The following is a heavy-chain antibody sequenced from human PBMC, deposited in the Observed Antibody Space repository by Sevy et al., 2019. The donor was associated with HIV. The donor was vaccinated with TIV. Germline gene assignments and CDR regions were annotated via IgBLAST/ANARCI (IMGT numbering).Heavy chain of an antibody. CDR3: ARGGVRGIAVAGGMDV. D-gene: IGHD6-19*01. J-gene: IGHJ6*02. V-gene: IGHV4-59*13. CDR2: IYYSGST. CDR1: GGSISSYY. Sequence: SETLSLTCTVSGGSISSYYWSWIRQPPGKGLEWIGYIYYSGSTNYNPSLKSRVTISVDTSKNQFSLKLSSVTAADTAVYYCARGGVRGIAVAGGMDVWGQGTTVTVSS.